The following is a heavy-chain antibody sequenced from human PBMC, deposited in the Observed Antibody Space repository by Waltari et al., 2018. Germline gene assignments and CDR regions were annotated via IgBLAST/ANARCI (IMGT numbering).Heavy chain of an antibody. CDR3: VRHARTTSGGKHFDH. J-gene: IGHJ4*02. CDR2: MYYSGST. D-gene: IGHD2-15*01. V-gene: IGHV4-39*01. CDR1: GDSISSSSYY. Sequence: QLQLQESGPGLVKASETLSLTCTVSGDSISSSSYYWGWVRQPPGKGLEWIGNMYYSGSTYYNPSLKSRVTMSGDTSKSQFSLKLSSVTAADTSMYYCVRHARTTSGGKHFDHWGQGMLVTVSP.